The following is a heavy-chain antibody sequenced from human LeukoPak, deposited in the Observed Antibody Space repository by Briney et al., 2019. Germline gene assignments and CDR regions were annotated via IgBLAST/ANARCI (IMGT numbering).Heavy chain of an antibody. J-gene: IGHJ3*02. Sequence: GASVKVSCKASGGTFSSYAISWVRQAPGQGLEWMGWISAYNGNTNYAQKLQGRVTMTTDTSTSTAYMELRSLRSDDTAVYYCARSNLAAAGTVAFDIWGQGTMVTVSS. CDR1: GGTFSSYA. D-gene: IGHD6-13*01. CDR3: ARSNLAAAGTVAFDI. CDR2: ISAYNGNT. V-gene: IGHV1-18*01.